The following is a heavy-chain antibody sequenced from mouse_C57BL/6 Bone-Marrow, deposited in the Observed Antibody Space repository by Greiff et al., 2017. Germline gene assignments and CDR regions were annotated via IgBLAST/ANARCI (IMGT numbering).Heavy chain of an antibody. V-gene: IGHV1-81*01. CDR2: IYPRSGNT. Sequence: VQLQQSGAELARPGASVKLSCKASGYTFTSYGISWVKQRTGQGLEWIGEIYPRSGNTYYNEKFKGKATLTADKSSSTAYLELRSLTSEDSAVYFCAGALISHEHKGGYFDYWGQGTTLTVSS. CDR1: GYTFTSYG. J-gene: IGHJ2*01. D-gene: IGHD1-2*01. CDR3: AGALISHEHKGGYFDY.